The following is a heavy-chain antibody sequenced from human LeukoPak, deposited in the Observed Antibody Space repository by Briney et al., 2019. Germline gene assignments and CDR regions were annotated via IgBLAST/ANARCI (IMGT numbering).Heavy chain of an antibody. CDR1: GGTFSSYA. CDR2: IIPIFGTA. CDR3: SRELPGHNSNSAY. D-gene: IGHD4-11*01. J-gene: IGHJ4*02. V-gene: IGHV1-69*13. Sequence: ASVKVSCKASGGTFSSYAISWVRQAPGQGLEWMGGIIPIFGTANYAQKLQGRVTITADESTSTAYMELSSLRSEDRAVYYCSRELPGHNSNSAYWGQGTLVTVSS.